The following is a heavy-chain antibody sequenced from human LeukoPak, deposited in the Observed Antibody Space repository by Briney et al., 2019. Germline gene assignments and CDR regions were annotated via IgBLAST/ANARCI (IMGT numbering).Heavy chain of an antibody. J-gene: IGHJ4*02. CDR2: IDHSGST. CDR1: GYSISSGYY. D-gene: IGHD6-19*01. CDR3: ARDLYSSGWGYFDY. Sequence: KPSETLSLTCTISGYSISSGYYWGWIRQPPGKGLEWIGSIDHSGSTYYNPSLKSRVTISRDTSENQFSLKLSSVTAADTAVYYCARDLYSSGWGYFDYWGQGTLVTVSS. V-gene: IGHV4-38-2*02.